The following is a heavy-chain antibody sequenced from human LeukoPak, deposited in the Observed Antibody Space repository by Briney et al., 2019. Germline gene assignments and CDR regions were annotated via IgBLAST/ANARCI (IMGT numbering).Heavy chain of an antibody. J-gene: IGHJ5*02. D-gene: IGHD6-13*01. CDR2: INPNSGGT. Sequence: ASVKVSCKASGYTFTGYYMHWVRQAPGQGLEWMGWINPNSGGTNYAQKFQGRVTMTRDTSISTAYMELCRLRSDDTAVYYCARPLRSSWYEVDNWFDPWGQGTLVTVSS. V-gene: IGHV1-2*02. CDR3: ARPLRSSWYEVDNWFDP. CDR1: GYTFTGYY.